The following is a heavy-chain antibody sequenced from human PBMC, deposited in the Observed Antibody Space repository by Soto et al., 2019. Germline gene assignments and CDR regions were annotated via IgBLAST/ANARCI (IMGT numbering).Heavy chain of an antibody. J-gene: IGHJ6*02. CDR2: INPSSGGT. Sequence: ASVKVSCKASGYPFTGPYIYWVRQAPGQGLEWMGWINPSSGGTEFAEKFQGRVTVTRDTSIRKVFLELNSLTSDDTGVYFCARDFRTYSHGVDVWGQGTEVTVSS. CDR3: ARDFRTYSHGVDV. CDR1: GYPFTGPY. V-gene: IGHV1-2*02. D-gene: IGHD1-26*01.